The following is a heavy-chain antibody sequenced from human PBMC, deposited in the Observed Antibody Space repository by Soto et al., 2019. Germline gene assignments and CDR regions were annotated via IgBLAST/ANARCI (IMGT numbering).Heavy chain of an antibody. CDR1: GGSFSGYY. V-gene: IGHV4-34*01. J-gene: IGHJ6*02. D-gene: IGHD4-17*01. CDR2: INDSGIT. CDR3: ARVTRGDYLLTFSLRGMDV. Sequence: SETLSLTCSVYGGSFSGYYWSWIRQPPGKGLEWIGEINDSGITNYNPSLKSRVTMPVDTSKNQLSLKLNSVTAADTAVYYCARVTRGDYLLTFSLRGMDVWGQGTTVTVSS.